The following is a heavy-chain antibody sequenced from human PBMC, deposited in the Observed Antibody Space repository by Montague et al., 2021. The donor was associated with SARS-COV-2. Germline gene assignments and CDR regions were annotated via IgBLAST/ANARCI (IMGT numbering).Heavy chain of an antibody. Sequence: SETLSLTCTVSGASVRTYYRSWIRQSAGKKLEWMGRLYTSGSTYYNPSFKSRVTMSLDTSKNLFSLSLSSMTAADTAVYYCARDGADYSFAYYHEMDVWGQGIAVTVSS. V-gene: IGHV4-4*07. CDR2: LYTSGST. D-gene: IGHD5-12*01. J-gene: IGHJ6*02. CDR3: ARDGADYSFAYYHEMDV. CDR1: GASVRTYY.